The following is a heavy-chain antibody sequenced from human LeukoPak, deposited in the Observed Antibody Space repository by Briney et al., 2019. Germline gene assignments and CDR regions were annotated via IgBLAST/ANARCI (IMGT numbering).Heavy chain of an antibody. CDR3: ARDRGSPGHYYYYGMDV. Sequence: PGGSLRLSCAASGFTFSSYATHWVRQAPGKGLEWVAVISYDGSNKYYADSVKGRFTISRDNSKNTLYLQMNSLRAEDTAVYYCARDRGSPGHYYYYGMDVWGQGTTVTVSS. J-gene: IGHJ6*02. CDR2: ISYDGSNK. V-gene: IGHV3-30-3*01. CDR1: GFTFSSYA. D-gene: IGHD1-1*01.